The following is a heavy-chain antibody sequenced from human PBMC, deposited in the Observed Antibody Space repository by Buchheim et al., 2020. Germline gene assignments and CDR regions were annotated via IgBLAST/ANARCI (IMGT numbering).Heavy chain of an antibody. CDR2: LSYDGSIK. Sequence: QVQLVESEGGVVQPGRSLRLSCAASGFTFSSFMMHWVRQPPGKGLEWVAVLSYDGSIKQNADSVKGRFTISRDNYKNTVYLQMNNLRVEDTAIYYCTRDVGYGDRYFDVWGRGTL. CDR1: GFTFSSFM. J-gene: IGHJ2*01. CDR3: TRDVGYGDRYFDV. V-gene: IGHV3-30*03. D-gene: IGHD4-17*01.